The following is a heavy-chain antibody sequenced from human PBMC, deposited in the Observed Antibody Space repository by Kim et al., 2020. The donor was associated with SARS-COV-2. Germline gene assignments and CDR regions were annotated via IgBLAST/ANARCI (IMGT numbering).Heavy chain of an antibody. D-gene: IGHD3-9*01. CDR2: ISHDGRNI. CDR1: GFTFNRYG. CDR3: AKAGGVRYSPFDP. J-gene: IGHJ5*02. V-gene: IGHV3-30*18. Sequence: GGSLRLSCAASGFTFNRYGMHWVRQAPGKGLEWVALISHDGRNIYYADSAKGRFTVSRDNSKNTLYLQMNSLRPEETAVYYCAKAGGVRYSPFDPWGQGTLVTVSS.